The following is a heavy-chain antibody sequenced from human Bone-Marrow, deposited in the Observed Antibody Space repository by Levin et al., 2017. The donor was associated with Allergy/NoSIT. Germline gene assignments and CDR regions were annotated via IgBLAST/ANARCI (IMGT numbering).Heavy chain of an antibody. J-gene: IGHJ4*02. Sequence: PGGSLRLSCAASGFTFSNAWMNWVRQAPGKGLEWVGRIKSKTDGGTTDYAAPVKGRFTISRDDSKNTLYLQMNSLKTEDTAVYYCTTVYKAPAFTYCGGDCYPYWGQGTLVTVSS. V-gene: IGHV3-15*07. CDR1: GFTFSNAW. CDR3: TTVYKAPAFTYCGGDCYPY. CDR2: IKSKTDGGTT. D-gene: IGHD2-21*02.